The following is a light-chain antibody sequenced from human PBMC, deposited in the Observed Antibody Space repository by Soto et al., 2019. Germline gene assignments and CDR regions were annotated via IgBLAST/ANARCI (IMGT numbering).Light chain of an antibody. Sequence: DIVMTQSPATLSVSPGERATLSCRASQSVSSKLAWFQQKPGQAPSLLIYGASSRATGIPDRFSGSGSGTDFSLTISRLEPEDFAVYYCQQYGSSPTWTFGQGTKVDIK. CDR1: QSVSSK. V-gene: IGKV3-20*01. CDR3: QQYGSSPTWT. CDR2: GAS. J-gene: IGKJ1*01.